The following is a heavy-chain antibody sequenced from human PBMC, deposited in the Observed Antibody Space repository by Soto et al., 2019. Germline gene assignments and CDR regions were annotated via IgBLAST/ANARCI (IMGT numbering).Heavy chain of an antibody. CDR3: ARAPSSRYSSSPNFDY. Sequence: QVQLQESGTGLVKPSQTLSLTCTVSGGSISSGGYYWSWIRQHPGKGLEWIGYIYYSGSTYYNPSLKSRVTISVDTSKNQFSLKLSSVTAADTAVYYCARAPSSRYSSSPNFDYWGQGTLVTVSA. D-gene: IGHD6-6*01. CDR2: IYYSGST. V-gene: IGHV4-31*03. CDR1: GGSISSGGYY. J-gene: IGHJ4*02.